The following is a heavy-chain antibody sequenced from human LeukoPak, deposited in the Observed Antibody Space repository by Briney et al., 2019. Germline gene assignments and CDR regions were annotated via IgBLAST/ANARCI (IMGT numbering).Heavy chain of an antibody. CDR1: GFNVSNNY. Sequence: GGSLRLSCVASGFNVSNNYMSWVRQAPGKGLEWVSVIYSGGSTNYAASGKGRFTTPGDNSRSTLFLQMNSLRAEDTAVYSCARDKVGYTYGYVRAHYGLDVWGQGTTVIVSS. D-gene: IGHD5-18*01. CDR3: ARDKVGYTYGYVRAHYGLDV. CDR2: IYSGGST. V-gene: IGHV3-66*01. J-gene: IGHJ6*02.